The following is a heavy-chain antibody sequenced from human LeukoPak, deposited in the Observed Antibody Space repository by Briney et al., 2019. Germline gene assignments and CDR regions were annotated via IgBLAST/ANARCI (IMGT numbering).Heavy chain of an antibody. CDR2: INPNSGGT. Sequence: ASVKVSCKASGYTFSGYYIHWVRQAPGQGLEWMGWINPNSGGTNYAQRFQGRVTMTRDTSISTAYMELRSLRSDDTAVYYCARAPPDIVVVPAAMPSYYYYYMDVWGKGTTVTISS. J-gene: IGHJ6*03. V-gene: IGHV1-2*02. CDR1: GYTFSGYY. CDR3: ARAPPDIVVVPAAMPSYYYYYMDV. D-gene: IGHD2-2*01.